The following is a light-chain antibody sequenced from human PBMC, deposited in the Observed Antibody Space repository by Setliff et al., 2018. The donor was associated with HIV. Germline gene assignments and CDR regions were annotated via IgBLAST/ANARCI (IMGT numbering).Light chain of an antibody. V-gene: IGLV2-14*01. CDR1: SSDVGGYNH. Sequence: LAQPASVSGSPGQSITISCTGTSSDVGGYNHVSWYQQHPGKAPKLIISEVRNRPSGISSRFSGSKSGNTASLTISGLQAEDEAEYYCSSYAITNTLPFGTGTKV. CDR3: SSYAITNTLP. J-gene: IGLJ1*01. CDR2: EVR.